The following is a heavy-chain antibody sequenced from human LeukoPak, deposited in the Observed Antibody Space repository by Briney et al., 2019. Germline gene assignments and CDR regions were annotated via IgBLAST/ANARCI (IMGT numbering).Heavy chain of an antibody. Sequence: PSETLSLTCAVSGYSISSGYYWGWIRQPPGKGLEWIGSIYHSGSTYYNPSLKSRVTISVDTSKNQFSLKLSSVTAADTAVYYCANGELLPERFGYWGQGTLVTVSS. J-gene: IGHJ4*02. CDR3: ANGELLPERFGY. D-gene: IGHD3-10*01. V-gene: IGHV4-38-2*01. CDR1: GYSISSGYY. CDR2: IYHSGST.